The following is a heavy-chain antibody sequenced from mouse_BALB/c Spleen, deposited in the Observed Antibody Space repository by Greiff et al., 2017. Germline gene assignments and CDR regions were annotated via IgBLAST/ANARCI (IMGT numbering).Heavy chain of an antibody. V-gene: IGHV1S135*01. Sequence: LQESGPELVKPGASVKVSCKASGYAFTSYNMYWVKQSHGKSLEWIGYIDPYNGGTSYNQKFKGKATLTVDKSSSTAYMHLNSLTSEDSAVYYCARGIGTTTGYAMDYWGQGTTLTVSS. CDR1: GYAFTSYN. D-gene: IGHD2-14*01. J-gene: IGHJ2*01. CDR3: ARGIGTTTGYAMDY. CDR2: IDPYNGGT.